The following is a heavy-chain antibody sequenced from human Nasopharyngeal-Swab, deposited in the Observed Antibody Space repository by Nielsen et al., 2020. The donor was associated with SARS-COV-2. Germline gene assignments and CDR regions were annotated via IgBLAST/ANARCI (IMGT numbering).Heavy chain of an antibody. CDR2: IYYSGST. V-gene: IGHV4-59*01. Sequence: CTVSGGSISSYYWSWIRQPPGKGLERIGYIYYSGSTNYNPSLKSRVTISVDTSKNQFSLKLSSVTAADTAVYYCASGLNWFPFDYWGQGTLVTVSS. CDR1: GGSISSYY. J-gene: IGHJ4*02. CDR3: ASGLNWFPFDY. D-gene: IGHD3-9*01.